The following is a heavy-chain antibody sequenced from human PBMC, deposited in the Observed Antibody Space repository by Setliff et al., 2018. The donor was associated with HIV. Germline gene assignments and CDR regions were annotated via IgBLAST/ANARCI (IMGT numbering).Heavy chain of an antibody. J-gene: IGHJ5*02. CDR2: IIPIVTIA. CDR3: ARERPGDHYESTGYQLADWFDP. D-gene: IGHD3-22*01. V-gene: IGHV1-69*04. Sequence: SVKVSCKASGGTFSSYTFSWVRQAPGQGLEWMGRIIPIVTIAHYAEQFVGRVTITADKSTSTTYMEVSSLRSEDTAVYYCARERPGDHYESTGYQLADWFDPWGQGTLVTVSS. CDR1: GGTFSSYT.